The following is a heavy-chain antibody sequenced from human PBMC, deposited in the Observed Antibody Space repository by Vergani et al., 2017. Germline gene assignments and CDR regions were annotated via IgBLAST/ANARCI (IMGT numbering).Heavy chain of an antibody. J-gene: IGHJ4*02. V-gene: IGHV4-39*02. Sequence: QLQLQESGPGLVKPSETLSLTCTVSGGSISSSSYYWGWIRQPPGKGLEWIGSIYYSGSTYYNPSLKSRVTISVDTSKNQFSLKLSSVTAADTAVYYCARDGIRYGSGSYHFDYWGQGTLVTVSS. CDR3: ARDGIRYGSGSYHFDY. CDR2: IYYSGST. D-gene: IGHD3-10*01. CDR1: GGSISSSSYY.